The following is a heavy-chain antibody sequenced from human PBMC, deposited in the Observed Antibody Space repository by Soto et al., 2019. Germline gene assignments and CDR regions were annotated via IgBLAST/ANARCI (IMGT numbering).Heavy chain of an antibody. V-gene: IGHV1-69*02. CDR1: GGTFSSYT. D-gene: IGHD2-15*01. CDR2: IIPILGIA. J-gene: IGHJ6*02. Sequence: QVQLVQSGAEVKKPGSSVKVSCKASGGTFSSYTISWVRQAPGQGLEWMGRIIPILGIANYAQKFQGRVTITAHKSTSTAYMERSSLRAEATAVYYCATAEYCSGCSRYYYGMDVTGHRTTVTDS. CDR3: ATAEYCSGCSRYYYGMDV.